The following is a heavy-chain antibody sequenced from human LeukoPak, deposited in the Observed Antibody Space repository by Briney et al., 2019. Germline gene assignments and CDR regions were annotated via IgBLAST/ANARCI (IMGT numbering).Heavy chain of an antibody. CDR2: INPNSGGT. CDR3: ARDLLGATSDY. CDR1: GYTFTGYY. J-gene: IGHJ4*02. D-gene: IGHD1-26*01. V-gene: IGHV1-2*02. Sequence: ASVKVSCKASGYTFTGYYMYWVRQAPGQGLEWMGWINPNSGGTNYAQKFQGRVTMTRDTAISTAYMELSRLRSDDTAVYYCARDLLGATSDYWGQGTLVTVSS.